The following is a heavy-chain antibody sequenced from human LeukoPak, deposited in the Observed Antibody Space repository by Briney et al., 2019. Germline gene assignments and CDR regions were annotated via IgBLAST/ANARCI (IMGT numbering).Heavy chain of an antibody. CDR2: IYSGGST. CDR1: GFTVSSTY. J-gene: IGHJ3*02. D-gene: IGHD6-19*01. V-gene: IGHV3-53*05. Sequence: GGSLRLSCAASGFTVSSTYMSWVRQAPGKGLEWVSVIYSGGSTFYADSVKGRFTISRDNSKNTLYLQMNSLRAEDTAVYYCAREAYSSGWYKGGAFDIWGQGTMVTVSS. CDR3: AREAYSSGWYKGGAFDI.